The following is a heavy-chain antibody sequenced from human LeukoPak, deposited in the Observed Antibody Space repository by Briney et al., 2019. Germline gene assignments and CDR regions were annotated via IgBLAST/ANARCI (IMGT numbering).Heavy chain of an antibody. V-gene: IGHV3-7*01. J-gene: IGHJ4*02. D-gene: IGHD3-3*01. CDR3: ASSFSDDFWSGHF. CDR2: IKQDGSVK. CDR1: GFTFSSYA. Sequence: GGSLRLSCAASGFTFSSYAMSWVRQAPGKGLEWVANIKQDGSVKYYVDSVKGRFTISRDNAKKSLFLQMNSLRAEDTAVYYCASSFSDDFWSGHFWGQGTLVTVSS.